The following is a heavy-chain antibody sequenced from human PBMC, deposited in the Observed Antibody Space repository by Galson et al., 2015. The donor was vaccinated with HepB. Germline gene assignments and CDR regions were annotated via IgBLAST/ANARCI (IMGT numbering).Heavy chain of an antibody. CDR3: AKDRSPATRRSARSPFDY. CDR1: GFTFSSYA. Sequence: SLRLSCAASGFTFSSYAMSWVRQAPGKGLEWVSAISGSGGSTYYADSVKGRFTISRDNSKNTLYLQMNSLRAEDTAVYYCAKDRSPATRRSARSPFDYWGQGTLVTVSS. CDR2: ISGSGGST. J-gene: IGHJ4*02. V-gene: IGHV3-23*01. D-gene: IGHD2-15*01.